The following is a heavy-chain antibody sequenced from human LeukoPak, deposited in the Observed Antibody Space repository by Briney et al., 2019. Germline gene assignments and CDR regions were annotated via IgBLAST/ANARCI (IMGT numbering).Heavy chain of an antibody. CDR3: ARESEYYYDSSFPNENDDY. V-gene: IGHV7-4-1*02. D-gene: IGHD3-22*01. Sequence: ASVKVSCKASGYTFTSYAMNWVRQAPGQGLEWMGRINTNTGNPTYAQGFTGRFVFSLDTSVSTAYLQISSLKAEDTAVYYCARESEYYYDSSFPNENDDYWGQGTLVTVSS. J-gene: IGHJ4*02. CDR1: GYTFTSYA. CDR2: INTNTGNP.